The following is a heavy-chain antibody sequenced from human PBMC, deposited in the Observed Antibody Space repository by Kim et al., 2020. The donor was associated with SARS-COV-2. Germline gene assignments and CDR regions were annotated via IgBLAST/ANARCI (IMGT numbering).Heavy chain of an antibody. CDR2: IWYDGSNK. Sequence: GGSLRLSCAAPGFTFSSYGMHWVRQAPGKGLEWVAVIWYDGSNKYYADSVKGRFTISRDNSKNTLYLQMNSLRAEDTAVYYCARGSGLWDVWGQGTTVTVSS. CDR3: ARGSGLWDV. CDR1: GFTFSSYG. J-gene: IGHJ6*02. V-gene: IGHV3-33*01.